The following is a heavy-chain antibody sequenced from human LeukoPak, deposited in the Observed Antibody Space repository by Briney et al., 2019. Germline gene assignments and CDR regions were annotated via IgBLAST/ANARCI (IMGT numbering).Heavy chain of an antibody. CDR2: IYHSGST. D-gene: IGHD3-22*01. J-gene: IGHJ4*02. V-gene: IGHV4-38-2*02. Sequence: SETLSLTCTVSGYSISSGYYWGWIRQPPGKGLEWIASIYHSGSTYYNPSLKSRVTISVDRSKNQFSLRLSSVTAADTAVYHCARTMYYYDSSGYIFDYWGQGTLVTVSS. CDR3: ARTMYYYDSSGYIFDY. CDR1: GYSISSGYY.